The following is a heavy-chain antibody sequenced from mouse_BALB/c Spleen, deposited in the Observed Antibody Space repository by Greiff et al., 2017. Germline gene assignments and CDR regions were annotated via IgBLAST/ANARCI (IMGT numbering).Heavy chain of an antibody. CDR1: GYTFTSYW. J-gene: IGHJ1*01. D-gene: IGHD2-2*01. CDR3: ATGGYYWYFDV. CDR2: IDPSDSET. Sequence: QVQLQQPGAELVKPGAPVKLSCKASGYTFTSYWMNWVKQRPGRGLEWIGRIDPSDSETHYNQKFKDKATLTVDKSSSTAYIQLSSLTSEDSAVYYCATGGYYWYFDVWGAGTTVTVSS. V-gene: IGHV1-69*02.